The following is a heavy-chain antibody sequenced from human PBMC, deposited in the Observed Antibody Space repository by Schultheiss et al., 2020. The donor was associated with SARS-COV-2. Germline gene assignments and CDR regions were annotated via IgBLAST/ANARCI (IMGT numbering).Heavy chain of an antibody. D-gene: IGHD2-2*02. Sequence: ASVKVSCKASGYTFTGYYMHWVRQAPGQGLEWMGGIIPIFGTANYAQKFQGRVTMTRNTSISTAYMELSSLRSEDTAVYYCARGCSSTSCYTGGGGDPWGQGTLVTVSS. V-gene: IGHV1-2*02. CDR3: ARGCSSTSCYTGGGGDP. CDR2: IIPIFGTA. CDR1: GYTFTGYY. J-gene: IGHJ5*02.